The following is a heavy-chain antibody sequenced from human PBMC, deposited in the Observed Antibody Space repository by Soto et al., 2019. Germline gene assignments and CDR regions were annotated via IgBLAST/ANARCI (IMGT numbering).Heavy chain of an antibody. Sequence: SETLSLTCAVYGGSFSGYYWSWIRQPPGKGLEWIGEINHSGGTNYNPSLKSRVTISVDTSRNQFSLKLSSVTAADTAVYYCASGSHGTFGGVIAPLGDYYGMDVWGQGTTVTVSS. D-gene: IGHD3-16*02. V-gene: IGHV4-34*01. CDR1: GGSFSGYY. J-gene: IGHJ6*02. CDR3: ASGSHGTFGGVIAPLGDYYGMDV. CDR2: INHSGGT.